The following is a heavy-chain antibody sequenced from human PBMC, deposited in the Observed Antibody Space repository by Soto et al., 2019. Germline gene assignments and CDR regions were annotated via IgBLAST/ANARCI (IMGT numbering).Heavy chain of an antibody. CDR3: ARAIRGFSYVVDY. D-gene: IGHD5-18*01. Sequence: LRLSCAASGFTFSSHSINWVRQAPGKGLEWVSYISGSGATKYYADSVKGRFTISRDNARNSLYLQMSSLSDEDTAVYYCARAIRGFSYVVDYWGQGTLVTVSS. CDR2: ISGSGATK. CDR1: GFTFSSHS. V-gene: IGHV3-48*02. J-gene: IGHJ4*02.